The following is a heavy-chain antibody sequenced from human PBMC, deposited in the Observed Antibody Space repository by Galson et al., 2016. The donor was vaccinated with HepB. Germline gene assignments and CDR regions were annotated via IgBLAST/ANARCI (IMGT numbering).Heavy chain of an antibody. CDR1: GFTFSSYW. J-gene: IGHJ4*02. D-gene: IGHD3-10*01. V-gene: IGHV3-7*04. CDR2: IKQDGSVQ. CDR3: ARDAGGFDC. Sequence: SLRLSCAASGFTFSSYWMSWVRQAPGKGLEWVANIKQDGSVQHYEDSVKGRCTISRDKAKNSLYLQMNSLRGEDTAVYYCARDAGGFDCWGQGTLVTVSA.